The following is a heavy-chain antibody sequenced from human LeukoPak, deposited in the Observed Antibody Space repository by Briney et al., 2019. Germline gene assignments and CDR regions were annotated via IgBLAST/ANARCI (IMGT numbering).Heavy chain of an antibody. D-gene: IGHD6-13*01. V-gene: IGHV4-39*07. CDR2: IFYSGSP. Sequence: PSETLSLTCTVSGGSISTSNYYWGWIRQPPGKGLEWIGNIFYSGSPYYSPSVKSRVTISLDTSRNQFSLKLNSVTAADTAVYYCARGVEQQHDHWGQGTLVIVSS. CDR3: ARGVEQQHDH. CDR1: GGSISTSNYY. J-gene: IGHJ4*02.